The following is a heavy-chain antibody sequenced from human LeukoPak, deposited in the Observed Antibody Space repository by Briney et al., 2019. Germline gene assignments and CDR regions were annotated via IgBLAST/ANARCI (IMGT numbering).Heavy chain of an antibody. CDR2: ISGSGGST. D-gene: IGHD6-19*01. CDR1: GFTFSSYA. J-gene: IGHJ4*02. V-gene: IGHV3-23*01. CDR3: AKDPIAVAGTLGDY. Sequence: PGGSLRLSCAASGFTFSSYAMSWVRQAPGKGLEWVSAISGSGGSTYYADSVKGRFTISRDNSKNTLYLQMNSLRAGDTAVYYCAKDPIAVAGTLGDYWGQGTLVTVSS.